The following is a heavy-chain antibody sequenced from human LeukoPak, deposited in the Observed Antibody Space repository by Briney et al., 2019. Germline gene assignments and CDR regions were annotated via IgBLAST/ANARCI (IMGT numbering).Heavy chain of an antibody. CDR1: GFTFSGSA. CDR3: TGGSFYDW. Sequence: PGGSLRLSCAASGFTFSGSAMHWVRQASGKGLEWVGRIRNKAKSYATEHAASVKGRFTISRDDSKNTAYLQVNSLNTEDTAVYYCTGGSFYDWWGQGTLVTVSS. J-gene: IGHJ4*02. D-gene: IGHD1-26*01. CDR2: IRNKAKSYAT. V-gene: IGHV3-73*01.